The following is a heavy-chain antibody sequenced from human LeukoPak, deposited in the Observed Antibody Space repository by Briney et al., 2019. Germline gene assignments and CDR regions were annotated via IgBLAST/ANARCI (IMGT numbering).Heavy chain of an antibody. CDR2: IKSKTDGGTT. Sequence: GGSLRLSCAASGFTFRNAWMSWLRQAPGKGREWVGRIKSKTDGGTTDYAAPVKGRFTISREDLKNTLHLQMNSLKAEDTAVYYRGTDERDFFDHWGQGTLVTVSS. D-gene: IGHD2/OR15-2a*01. J-gene: IGHJ4*02. CDR1: GFTFRNAW. V-gene: IGHV3-15*01. CDR3: GTDERDFFDH.